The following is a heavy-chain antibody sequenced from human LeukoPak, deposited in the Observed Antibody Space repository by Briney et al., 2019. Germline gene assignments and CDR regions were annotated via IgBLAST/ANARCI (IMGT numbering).Heavy chain of an antibody. D-gene: IGHD4-23*01. V-gene: IGHV3-30-3*01. CDR1: GFTFSSYA. Sequence: GGSLRLSCAASGFTFSSYAMHWVRQAPGKGLEWVAVISYDGSNKYYADSVKGRFTISRDNSKNTLYLQMNSLRAEDTAVYYCARGYGGNLDYWGQGTLVTVSS. J-gene: IGHJ4*02. CDR2: ISYDGSNK. CDR3: ARGYGGNLDY.